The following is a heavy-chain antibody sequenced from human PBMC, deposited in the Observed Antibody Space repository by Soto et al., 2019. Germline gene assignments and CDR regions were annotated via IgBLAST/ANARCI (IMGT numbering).Heavy chain of an antibody. CDR2: IYSGGST. Sequence: EVQLVESGGGLIQPGGSLRLSCAASGFTVSSNYMSWVRQAPGKGLEWVSVIYSGGSTYYADSVKGRFTISRDNSKNTLYLQMNSRRAEDTAVYYCARGSADYDFWSGPGNYYYYGMDVWGQGTTVTVSS. V-gene: IGHV3-53*01. CDR1: GFTVSSNY. CDR3: ARGSADYDFWSGPGNYYYYGMDV. J-gene: IGHJ6*02. D-gene: IGHD3-3*01.